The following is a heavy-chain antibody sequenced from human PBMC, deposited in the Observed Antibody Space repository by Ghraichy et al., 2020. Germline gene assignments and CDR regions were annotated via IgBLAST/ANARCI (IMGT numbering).Heavy chain of an antibody. CDR1: GFTFSTYS. Sequence: ETLSLTCAASGFTFSTYSMNWVRQAPGKGLEWVSSISSSSDYIYYADSVKGRFTISRDNAKNSLYLQMDSLRAEDTALYYCARDPGYWDYFDYWGQGTLVTVSS. D-gene: IGHD2-2*03. CDR2: ISSSSDYI. J-gene: IGHJ4*02. V-gene: IGHV3-21*01. CDR3: ARDPGYWDYFDY.